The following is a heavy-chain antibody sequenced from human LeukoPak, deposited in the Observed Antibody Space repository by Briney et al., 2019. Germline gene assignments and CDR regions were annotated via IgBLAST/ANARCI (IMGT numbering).Heavy chain of an antibody. Sequence: GGSLRLSCAVSGFTFSSYAMSWVRQAPGKGLEWVSGINWNGGSTGYADSVKGRFTISRDNAKNSLYLQMNSLRAEDTALYHCARAVTWQGDNYYYMDVWGKGTTVTISS. D-gene: IGHD1-26*01. CDR1: GFTFSSYA. CDR2: INWNGGST. J-gene: IGHJ6*03. V-gene: IGHV3-20*01. CDR3: ARAVTWQGDNYYYMDV.